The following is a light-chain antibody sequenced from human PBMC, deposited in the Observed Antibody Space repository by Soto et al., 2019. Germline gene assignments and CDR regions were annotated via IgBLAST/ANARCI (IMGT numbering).Light chain of an antibody. J-gene: IGKJ2*01. CDR2: GAS. CDR3: QQYGSSPPYT. Sequence: IVLTQSPGTLSLSPGERATLSCRARQSVSSSYLAWYQQKPGQAPRLLIYGASSRATGIPDRFSGSGSGTDFTLTISRLEPEDFAVYDCQQYGSSPPYTFGQGTKLEIK. V-gene: IGKV3-20*01. CDR1: QSVSSSY.